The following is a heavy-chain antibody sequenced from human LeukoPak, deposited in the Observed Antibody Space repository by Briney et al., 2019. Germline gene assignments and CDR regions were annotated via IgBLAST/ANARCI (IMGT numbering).Heavy chain of an antibody. V-gene: IGHV1-69*13. CDR3: ARGFEIGEYAFDI. J-gene: IGHJ3*02. CDR2: IIPIFGTA. D-gene: IGHD3-10*01. Sequence: SVKVSCKASGGTFSSYAISWVRQAPGQGLEWMGGIIPIFGTANYAQKFQGRVTITADESTSTAYMELSSLRSEDTAVYYCARGFEIGEYAFDIWGQGIMVTVSS. CDR1: GGTFSSYA.